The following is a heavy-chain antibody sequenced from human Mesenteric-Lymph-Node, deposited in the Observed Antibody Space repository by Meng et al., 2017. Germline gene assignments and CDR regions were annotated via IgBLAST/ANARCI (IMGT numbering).Heavy chain of an antibody. D-gene: IGHD5-18*01. CDR1: GFTFSSYS. Sequence: GESLKISCAASGFTFSSYSMNWVRQAPGKGLQWVSVIYSGGSAYYADSVKGRFTISRDNPKNTVYLQMNSLGPEDTAVYYCARDHAGSAGILSMWGQGTLVTVSS. V-gene: IGHV3-66*02. CDR3: ARDHAGSAGILSM. J-gene: IGHJ4*02. CDR2: IYSGGSA.